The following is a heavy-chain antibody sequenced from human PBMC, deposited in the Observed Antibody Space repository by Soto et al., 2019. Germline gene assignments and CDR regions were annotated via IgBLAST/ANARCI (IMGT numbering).Heavy chain of an antibody. CDR3: ARGPRTYYYDSSGYQDY. Sequence: ASETLSLTCTVSGGSISSGGYYWSWIRQHPGKGLEWIGYIYYSGSTYYNPSLKSRVTISVDTSKNQFSLKLSSVTAADTAVYYCARGPRTYYYDSSGYQDYWGQGTLVTVSS. J-gene: IGHJ4*02. V-gene: IGHV4-31*03. CDR1: GGSISSGGYY. D-gene: IGHD3-22*01. CDR2: IYYSGST.